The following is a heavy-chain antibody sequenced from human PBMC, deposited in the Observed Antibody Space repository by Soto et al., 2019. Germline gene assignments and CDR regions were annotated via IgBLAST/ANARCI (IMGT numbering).Heavy chain of an antibody. CDR2: ISGSGGST. D-gene: IGHD3-16*01. CDR1: GFTFSSYA. V-gene: IGHV3-23*01. Sequence: GGSLRLSCAASGFTFSSYAMSWVRQAPGKGLEWVSAISGSGGSTYYADSVKGRFTISRDNSKNTLYLQMNSLRAEDTDVYYCEKEYGFAAPYFSTGGLIPYYVDYWGQGTLVTVSS. CDR3: EKEYGFAAPYFSTGGLIPYYVDY. J-gene: IGHJ4*02.